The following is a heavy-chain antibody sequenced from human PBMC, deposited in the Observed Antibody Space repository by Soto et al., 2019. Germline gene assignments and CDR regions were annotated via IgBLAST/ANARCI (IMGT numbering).Heavy chain of an antibody. Sequence: ASVKVSCKVSGYTLTELSMHWVRQAPGKGLEWMGGFDPEDGETIYAQKFQGRVTMTEDTSTDTAYMELSSLRSEDTAVYYCATLLRFLEMNWFDPWGQGTLVTVSS. CDR3: ATLLRFLEMNWFDP. CDR2: FDPEDGET. CDR1: GYTLTELS. V-gene: IGHV1-24*01. J-gene: IGHJ5*02. D-gene: IGHD3-3*01.